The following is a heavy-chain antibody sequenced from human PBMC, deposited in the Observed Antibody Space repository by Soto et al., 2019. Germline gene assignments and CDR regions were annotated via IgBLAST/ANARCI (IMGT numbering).Heavy chain of an antibody. CDR3: ARFSPYYYYYGMDV. CDR2: INSDGSST. CDR1: GFTFSSYW. V-gene: IGHV3-74*01. J-gene: IGHJ6*02. D-gene: IGHD3-3*02. Sequence: GGSLRLSCAASGFTFSSYWMHWVRQAPGKGLVWVSRINSDGSSTSYADSVKGRFTISRDNAKNTLYLQMNSLRAEDTAVYYCARFSPYYYYYGMDVWGQGTTVTAP.